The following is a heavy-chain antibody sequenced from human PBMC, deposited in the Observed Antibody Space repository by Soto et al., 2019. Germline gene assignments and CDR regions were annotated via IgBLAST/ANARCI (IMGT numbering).Heavy chain of an antibody. CDR3: ARAVGIAVTGLDP. D-gene: IGHD6-19*01. CDR1: GYNFISSN. J-gene: IGHJ5*02. Sequence: QEQLVQSGAEVKRPGASVKVSCRASGYNFISSNINWVRQAAGQGPEWMGWMNPSNVSAAFARNFQGRVSLSRDISTDTAYRELGGLSSGDTAMYYWARAVGIAVTGLDPLGPGTLVTVS. CDR2: MNPSNVSA. V-gene: IGHV1-8*01.